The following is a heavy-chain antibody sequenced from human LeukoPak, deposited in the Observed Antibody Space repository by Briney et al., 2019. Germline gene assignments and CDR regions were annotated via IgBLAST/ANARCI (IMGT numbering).Heavy chain of an antibody. CDR3: AKDRTGYSYGRCFDY. D-gene: IGHD5-18*01. CDR2: ISGSGGST. CDR1: GFTFSSYA. Sequence: GGSLRLSCAASGFTFSSYAMSWVRQAPGKGLEWVSAISGSGGSTCYADSVKGRFTISRDNSKNTLYLQMNSLRAEDTAVYYCAKDRTGYSYGRCFDYWGQGTLVTVSS. J-gene: IGHJ4*02. V-gene: IGHV3-23*01.